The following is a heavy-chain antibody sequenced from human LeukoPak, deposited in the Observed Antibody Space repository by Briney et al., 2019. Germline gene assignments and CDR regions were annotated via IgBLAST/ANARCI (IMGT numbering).Heavy chain of an antibody. V-gene: IGHV5-51*01. J-gene: IGHJ3*01. CDR2: IHPGDSNI. D-gene: IGHD3-16*02. CDR3: ARLVITFGGVIPQVFDL. CDR1: GYSFATYW. Sequence: MTGESLKISCQGSGYSFATYWIAWVRQIPGEGLEYLGIIHPGDSNIRYSPSFQGQVTISADKSISTAYLQWSSLKASDTAMYYRARLVITFGGVIPQVFDLWGQGTMVTVSS.